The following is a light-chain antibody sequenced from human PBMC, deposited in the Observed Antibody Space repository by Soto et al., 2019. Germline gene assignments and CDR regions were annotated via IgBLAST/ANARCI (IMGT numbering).Light chain of an antibody. V-gene: IGKV1-8*01. CDR3: QPYYNYPRT. Sequence: AIRMTQSPSSFSASTGDRVTITCRASQGISSYLAWYQQKPGKAPKLLIYAASTLQSGVPSRFSASGSGTDFTLTISCLQSEDFATYYCQPYYNYPRTFGQGTKVEIK. CDR1: QGISSY. CDR2: AAS. J-gene: IGKJ1*01.